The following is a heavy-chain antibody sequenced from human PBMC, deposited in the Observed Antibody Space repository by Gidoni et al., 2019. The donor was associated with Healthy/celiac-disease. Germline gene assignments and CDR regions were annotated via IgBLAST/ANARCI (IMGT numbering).Heavy chain of an antibody. J-gene: IGHJ5*02. D-gene: IGHD2-2*01. V-gene: IGHV5-10-1*03. CDR1: SYTFPRYW. CDR3: ARQRGGYCSSTSCSNWFDP. CDR2: IDPSDSYT. Sequence: VQLVQSGAEVTTPAESLRISFKGSSYTFPRYWLSWARQLPGKGLEWMGRIDPSDSYTNYSPSFKGHVTISADKSISTAYLQWSSLKASDTAMYYCARQRGGYCSSTSCSNWFDPWGQGTLVTVSS.